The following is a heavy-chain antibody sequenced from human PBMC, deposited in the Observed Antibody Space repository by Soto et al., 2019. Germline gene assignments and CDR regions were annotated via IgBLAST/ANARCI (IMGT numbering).Heavy chain of an antibody. Sequence: PGGSLRLSCAASGFTVSSNYMSWVRQPPGKGLEWVSVIYSGGSTYYADSVRGRFTISRDNSKNTLYLQMNSLRAEYTAVYYCARVHSDVLRFLEWLFDYWGQGTLVTVSS. D-gene: IGHD3-3*01. CDR2: IYSGGST. V-gene: IGHV3-53*01. CDR3: ARVHSDVLRFLEWLFDY. J-gene: IGHJ4*02. CDR1: GFTVSSNY.